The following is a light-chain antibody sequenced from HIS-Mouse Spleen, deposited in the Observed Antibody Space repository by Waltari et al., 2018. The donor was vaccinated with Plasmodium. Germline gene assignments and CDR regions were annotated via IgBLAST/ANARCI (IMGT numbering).Light chain of an antibody. Sequence: SYELTQPPSVSVSPGQTASITCSGDKLGDNYACWYQQKPGQSPVLVIYHDSKRPSGGPERFSGSNSGNTATLTISGTQAMDEADYYCQAWDSSTAWVFGGGTKLTVL. V-gene: IGLV3-1*01. J-gene: IGLJ2*01. CDR3: QAWDSSTAWV. CDR2: HDS. CDR1: KLGDNY.